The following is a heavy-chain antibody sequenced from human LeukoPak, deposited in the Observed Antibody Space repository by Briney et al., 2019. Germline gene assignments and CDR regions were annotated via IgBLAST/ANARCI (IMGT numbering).Heavy chain of an antibody. CDR2: ISFSGSTM. D-gene: IGHD1-1*01. CDR1: GFTFSNCE. V-gene: IGHV3-48*03. CDR3: ARGVPIDY. Sequence: GGSLRLSCAASGFTFSNCEMNWVRQAPGKGLEWVSYISFSGSTMSYADSVKGRFTISRDNAKKSLYLQMNSLRAEDTAVYYCARGVPIDYWGQGTLVTVSS. J-gene: IGHJ4*02.